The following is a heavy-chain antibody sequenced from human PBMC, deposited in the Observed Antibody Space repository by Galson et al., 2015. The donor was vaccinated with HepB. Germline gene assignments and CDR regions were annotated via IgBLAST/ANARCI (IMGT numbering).Heavy chain of an antibody. CDR2: ISYDGNNK. D-gene: IGHD5-12*01. V-gene: IGHV3-30*04. CDR3: ATDIVPTIFYQM. Sequence: SLRLSCAASGFTFSNSSLHWVRQAPGKGLEWVSFISYDGNNKFYADSVKGRFTISRDNSKNTLYLQMNSLRAEDTALYYCATDIVPTIFYQMWGQGTMVIVSS. CDR1: GFTFSNSS. J-gene: IGHJ3*01.